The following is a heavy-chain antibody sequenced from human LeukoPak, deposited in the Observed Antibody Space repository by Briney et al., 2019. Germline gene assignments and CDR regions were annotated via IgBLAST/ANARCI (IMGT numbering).Heavy chain of an antibody. V-gene: IGHV4-39*01. CDR1: GGSISSSSYY. D-gene: IGHD2-2*01. J-gene: IGHJ5*02. Sequence: SETLSLTCTVSGGSISSSSYYWGWIRQPPGKGLEWIGSIYYSGSTYYNPSLKSRVTISVDTSKNQFSLKLSSVTAADTAVYYCARHPRYCSSTSCYPNWFDPWGQGTLVTVSS. CDR3: ARHPRYCSSTSCYPNWFDP. CDR2: IYYSGST.